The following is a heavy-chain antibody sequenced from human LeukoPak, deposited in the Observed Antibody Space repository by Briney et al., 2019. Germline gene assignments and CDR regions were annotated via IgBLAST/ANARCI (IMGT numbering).Heavy chain of an antibody. CDR1: GGSISNYY. J-gene: IGHJ4*02. D-gene: IGHD3-10*01. CDR3: ARDDGEGIDY. Sequence: PSETLSLTCTVSGGSISNYYWSWIRQPPGKGLEWIGYIHSSRGTNYNPSLKSRVTISPDTSRNQFSLKLSPVTAADTAVYYCARDDGEGIDYWGQGTLVTVSS. CDR2: IHSSRGT. V-gene: IGHV4-59*12.